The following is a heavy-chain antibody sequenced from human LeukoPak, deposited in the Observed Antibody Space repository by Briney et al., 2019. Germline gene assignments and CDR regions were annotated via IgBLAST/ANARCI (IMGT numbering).Heavy chain of an antibody. J-gene: IGHJ4*02. CDR3: ARDGGYSYGPFDY. CDR1: GGSISSGDYY. D-gene: IGHD5-18*01. V-gene: IGHV4-30-4*01. Sequence: SETLSLTCTVSGGSISSGDYYWSWIRQPPGKGLEWIGFIYYSGSAYYNPSLKSRLTISVDTSKNQFSLRLSSVTAADTAVYYCARDGGYSYGPFDYWGPGTLVTDSS. CDR2: IYYSGSA.